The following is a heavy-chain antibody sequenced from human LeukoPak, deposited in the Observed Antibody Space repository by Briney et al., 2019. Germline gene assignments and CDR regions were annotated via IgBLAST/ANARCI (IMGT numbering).Heavy chain of an antibody. Sequence: WGSLTLSCAASGFTFSSYSMNWVRQAPGKGLEWVSYISSSSSTIYYADSVKGRFTISRDNAKNSLYLQMNSLRAEDTAVYYCAREEVVARQLPISDHDYYYYYYMDVWGKGTTVTVSS. D-gene: IGHD2-15*01. CDR1: GFTFSSYS. CDR3: AREEVVARQLPISDHDYYYYYYMDV. V-gene: IGHV3-48*04. CDR2: ISSSSSTI. J-gene: IGHJ6*03.